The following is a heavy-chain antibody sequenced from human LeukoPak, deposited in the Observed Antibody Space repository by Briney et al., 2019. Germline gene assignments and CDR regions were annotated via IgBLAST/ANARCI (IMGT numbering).Heavy chain of an antibody. CDR1: GFTFSTYS. D-gene: IGHD3-22*01. V-gene: IGHV3-48*01. CDR2: ISGSGHTV. CDR3: ARIDSRGDLSFDY. Sequence: GGSLRLSCAASGFTFSTYSFTWVRQAPGKGLEWLSYISGSGHTVHYAESVKGRFTVSRDNANKSLYLQMNSLRAEDTAVYYCARIDSRGDLSFDYWGQGTLVTISS. J-gene: IGHJ4*02.